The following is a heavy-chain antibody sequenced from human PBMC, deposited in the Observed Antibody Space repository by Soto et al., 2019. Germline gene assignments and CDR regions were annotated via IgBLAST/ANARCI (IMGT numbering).Heavy chain of an antibody. D-gene: IGHD3-10*01. J-gene: IGHJ6*02. CDR3: ARGSIIRRMDG. V-gene: IGHV3-11*06. CDR2: ISGGSDYI. Sequence: GGLMALSCSAAGVPCSGYSMSFIRQAPGKGLEWISFISGGSDYIDYADSLKGRFTISRDNAKNSLYLQMNSLRAGDTAVYFCARGSIIRRMDGWGQGTTVTVSS. CDR1: GVPCSGYS.